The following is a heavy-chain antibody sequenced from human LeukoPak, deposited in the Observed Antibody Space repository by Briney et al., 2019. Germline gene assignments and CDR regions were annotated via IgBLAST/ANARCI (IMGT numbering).Heavy chain of an antibody. V-gene: IGHV4-59*01. CDR1: GGSISSYY. D-gene: IGHD6-19*01. J-gene: IGHJ3*02. CDR3: ARSPVPGYSSGWYQVTAFDI. Sequence: SETLSPTCTVSGGSISSYYWSWIRQPPGKGLEWIGYIYYSGSTNYNPSLKSRVTISVDTSKNQFSLKLSSVTAADTAVYYCARSPVPGYSSGWYQVTAFDIWGQGTMVTVSS. CDR2: IYYSGST.